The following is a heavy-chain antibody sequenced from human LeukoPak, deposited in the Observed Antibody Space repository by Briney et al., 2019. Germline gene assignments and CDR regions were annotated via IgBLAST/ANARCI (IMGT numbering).Heavy chain of an antibody. V-gene: IGHV3-11*04. J-gene: IGHJ4*02. D-gene: IGHD3-10*01. Sequence: GGSLRLSCAASGFSFSDYYMSWIRRAPGKGLEWVSFISKSDNTKDYADSVRGRFTISRDNTKNSLYLQMNSLRDEDTAVYYCAREGRVRGVIPDLGQGTLVTVSS. CDR1: GFSFSDYY. CDR3: AREGRVRGVIPD. CDR2: ISKSDNTK.